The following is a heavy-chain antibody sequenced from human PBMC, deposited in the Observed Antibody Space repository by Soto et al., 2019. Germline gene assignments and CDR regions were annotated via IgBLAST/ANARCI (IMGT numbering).Heavy chain of an antibody. Sequence: WGSLRLSCAASGFTFSSYWMHWVRQAPGKGLVWVSRINSDGSSTSYADSVKGRFTISRDNAKNTLYLQMNSLRAEDTAVYYCARVGATSYYYYGMDVWGQGTTVTVSS. D-gene: IGHD1-26*01. V-gene: IGHV3-74*01. CDR2: INSDGSST. CDR3: ARVGATSYYYYGMDV. CDR1: GFTFSSYW. J-gene: IGHJ6*02.